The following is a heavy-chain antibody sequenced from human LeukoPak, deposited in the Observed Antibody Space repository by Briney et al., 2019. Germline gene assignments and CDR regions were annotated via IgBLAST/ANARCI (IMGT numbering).Heavy chain of an antibody. Sequence: PSETMSLTCTVSGGSISSYYWSWIRQPPGKGLEWIGYIYYSGSTNYNPSLKSRVTISVDTSKNQFSLKLSSVTAADTAVYYCARMGYDTFYGMDVWGQGTTVTVSS. CDR1: GGSISSYY. J-gene: IGHJ6*02. CDR3: ARMGYDTFYGMDV. D-gene: IGHD3-22*01. CDR2: IYYSGST. V-gene: IGHV4-59*01.